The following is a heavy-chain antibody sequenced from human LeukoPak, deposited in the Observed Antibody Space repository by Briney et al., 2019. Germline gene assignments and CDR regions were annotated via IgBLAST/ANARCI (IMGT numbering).Heavy chain of an antibody. CDR1: SVSFSGYY. CDR3: ARGWESSSSGQNWFDP. Sequence: SETLSLTCAVYSVSFSGYYWSWIRQPPGKGLEWIGDINDSGSTNYNPSVKSRVTISVDTSKNQFSLKLSSVTAADTAVYYCARGWESSSSGQNWFDPWGQGTLVTVSS. V-gene: IGHV4-34*01. D-gene: IGHD6-13*01. CDR2: INDSGST. J-gene: IGHJ5*02.